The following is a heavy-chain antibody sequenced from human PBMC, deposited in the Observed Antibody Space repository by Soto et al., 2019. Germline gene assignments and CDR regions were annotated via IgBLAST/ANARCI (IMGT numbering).Heavy chain of an antibody. D-gene: IGHD2-15*01. CDR1: GGSFSGYY. CDR3: ARGYRHTTVAATRAFDY. Sequence: SETLSLTCAVYGGSFSGYYWSWIRQPPGKGLEWIGEINHSGSTNYNPSLKSRVTISVDTSKNQFSLKLSSVTAADTAVYYCARGYRHTTVAATRAFDYWGQGTLVTVSS. J-gene: IGHJ4*02. CDR2: INHSGST. V-gene: IGHV4-34*01.